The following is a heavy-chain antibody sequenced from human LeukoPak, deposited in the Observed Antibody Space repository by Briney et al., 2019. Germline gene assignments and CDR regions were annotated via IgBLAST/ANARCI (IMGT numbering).Heavy chain of an antibody. V-gene: IGHV3-30*02. Sequence: GGSLRLSCAASGFTFSSYGMHWVRQAPGKGLEWVAFVRYDGSNKYYADSVKGRFTISRDNSKNTLYLQMNSLRAEDTAVYYCAKEDYDSSGYLDLYAFDIWGQGTMVTVSS. CDR2: VRYDGSNK. CDR3: AKEDYDSSGYLDLYAFDI. D-gene: IGHD3-22*01. J-gene: IGHJ3*02. CDR1: GFTFSSYG.